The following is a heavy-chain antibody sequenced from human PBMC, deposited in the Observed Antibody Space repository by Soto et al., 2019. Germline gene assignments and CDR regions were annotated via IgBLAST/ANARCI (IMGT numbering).Heavy chain of an antibody. D-gene: IGHD3-3*01. J-gene: IGHJ4*02. CDR2: IVPMFGTS. Sequence: QERLVQSGADVRKPGSSVTVSCKVTGGTSTRYAINWLRQAPGQGLEWMGGIVPMFGTSKYAQKIQGRVTITADTSTNIAYMELRSLRSEDTAVYYCNRGSEYDFWSGYLWGQGTLVSVSS. CDR1: GGTSTRYA. CDR3: NRGSEYDFWSGYL. V-gene: IGHV1-69*06.